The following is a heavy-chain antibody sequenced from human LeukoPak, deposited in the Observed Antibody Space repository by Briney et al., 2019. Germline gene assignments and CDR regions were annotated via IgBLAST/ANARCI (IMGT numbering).Heavy chain of an antibody. Sequence: PGGSLRLSCTVSGFTVSSNSMSWVRQAPGKGLEWVSFIYSGTTHYSDSVKGRFTISRDNSKNTLYLQMNSLRAEDTAVYYCASWSSDSVTLGYHDRYFDYWGQGTLVTVSS. D-gene: IGHD2-2*01. J-gene: IGHJ4*02. CDR2: IYSGTT. V-gene: IGHV3-53*01. CDR3: ASWSSDSVTLGYHDRYFDY. CDR1: GFTVSSNS.